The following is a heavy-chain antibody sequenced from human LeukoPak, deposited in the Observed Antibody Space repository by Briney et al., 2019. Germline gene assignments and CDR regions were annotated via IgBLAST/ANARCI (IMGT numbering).Heavy chain of an antibody. CDR3: AKYRKVGATTSAFDI. Sequence: GGSLRLSCAASGFTFSRYGMHWVRQAPGKGLEWVAVISYDGSNKYYADSVKGRFTISRDNSKNTLYLQMNSLRAEDTAVYYCAKYRKVGATTSAFDIWGQGTMVTVSS. D-gene: IGHD1-26*01. CDR2: ISYDGSNK. CDR1: GFTFSRYG. J-gene: IGHJ3*02. V-gene: IGHV3-30*18.